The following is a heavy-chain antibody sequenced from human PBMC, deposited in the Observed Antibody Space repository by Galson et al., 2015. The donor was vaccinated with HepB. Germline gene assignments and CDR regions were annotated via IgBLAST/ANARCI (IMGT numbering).Heavy chain of an antibody. D-gene: IGHD3-3*01. CDR2: IVVGSGNT. CDR1: GFTFTSSA. V-gene: IGHV1-58*01. J-gene: IGHJ4*02. CDR3: AAVPGPYYDFWSDHFDY. Sequence: SVKVSCKASGFTFTSSAVQWVRQARGQRLEWIGWIVVGSGNTNYAQKFQERVTITRDMSTSTAYMELSSLRSEDTAVYYCAAVPGPYYDFWSDHFDYWGQGTLVTVSS.